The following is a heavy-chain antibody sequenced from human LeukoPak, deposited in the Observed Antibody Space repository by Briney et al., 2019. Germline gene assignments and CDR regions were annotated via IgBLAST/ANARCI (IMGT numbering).Heavy chain of an antibody. CDR3: ARAPGIAARNYFDY. CDR2: ISSSSSYI. CDR1: GFTFSSYS. Sequence: PGGSLRLSCAASGFTFSSYSMNWVRQAPGKGLEWVSSISSSSSYIYYADSVKGRFTISRDNAKNSLYLQMNSLRAEDTAVYYCARAPGIAARNYFDYWGQGTLVTVSS. V-gene: IGHV3-21*01. J-gene: IGHJ4*02. D-gene: IGHD6-13*01.